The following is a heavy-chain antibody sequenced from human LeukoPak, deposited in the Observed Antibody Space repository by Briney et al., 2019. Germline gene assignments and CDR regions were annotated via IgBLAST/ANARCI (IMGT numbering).Heavy chain of an antibody. V-gene: IGHV4-4*07. CDR2: IYTSGST. CDR3: ARGSGRFHYYYMDV. D-gene: IGHD1-26*01. J-gene: IGHJ6*03. CDR1: GGSISSYY. Sequence: SETLSLTCTVSGGSISSYYWTWIRQPAGKGLEYIGHIYTSGSTNYNPSLKSRVTMSVDRSKNQFSLNLSHVTAADTAVYYCARGSGRFHYYYMDVWGKGTTVTVSS.